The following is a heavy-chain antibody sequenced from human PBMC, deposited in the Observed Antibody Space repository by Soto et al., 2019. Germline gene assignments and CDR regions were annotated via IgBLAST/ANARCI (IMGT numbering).Heavy chain of an antibody. Sequence: PGGSLRLSCAASGFTFSSYSMNWVRQAPEKGLEWVAFLSHDGSNKYYADSVRGRFSISRDNSKNTVYLQMYSLKTEDKAVYNCAKQSRYFDWFFPFDYWGPGALVTVSS. V-gene: IGHV3-30*18. CDR2: LSHDGSNK. CDR1: GFTFSSYS. CDR3: AKQSRYFDWFFPFDY. D-gene: IGHD3-9*01. J-gene: IGHJ4*02.